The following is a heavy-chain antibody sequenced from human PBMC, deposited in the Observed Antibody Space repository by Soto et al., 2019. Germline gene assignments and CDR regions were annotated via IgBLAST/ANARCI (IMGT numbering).Heavy chain of an antibody. V-gene: IGHV1-2*04. J-gene: IGHJ4*02. CDR1: GYTFTGYY. D-gene: IGHD1-20*01. CDR3: ARAPWDNSPKYYFYY. Sequence: QVQLVQSGAEVKKPGASVKVSCKASGYTFTGYYMHWVRQAPGQGLEWMGWINANSGGTNYAQKFQGWVTMTRETAIITAYMELSRLISDDTAVYYCARAPWDNSPKYYFYYRGQVTLVTVSS. CDR2: INANSGGT.